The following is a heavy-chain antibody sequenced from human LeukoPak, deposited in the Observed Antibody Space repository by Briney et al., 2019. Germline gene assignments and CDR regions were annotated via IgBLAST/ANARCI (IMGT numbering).Heavy chain of an antibody. D-gene: IGHD5-24*01. V-gene: IGHV4-59*01. CDR3: ARGDGYNNPFDY. J-gene: IGHJ4*02. Sequence: SETLSLTCTVSGGSISSYYWSWIRQPPGKGLEWIGYIYYSGSTNYNPSLKSRVTLSVDTSKNQFSLKLSSVTAADTAVYYCARGDGYNNPFDYWGQGTLVTVSS. CDR1: GGSISSYY. CDR2: IYYSGST.